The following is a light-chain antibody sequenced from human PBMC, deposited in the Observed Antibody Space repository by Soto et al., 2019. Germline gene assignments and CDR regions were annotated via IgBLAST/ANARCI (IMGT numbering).Light chain of an antibody. CDR2: DVS. Sequence: QSALTQPASVSGSPGQSITISCTGTSSDVGGYNYVSWYQQHPGKAPKLMIYDVSNRPSGVSNRFSGSKSGNTASLTISGLQAESEADYYCSSYTSSSTLDVVFGGGTKDRP. CDR3: SSYTSSSTLDVV. V-gene: IGLV2-14*01. CDR1: SSDVGGYNY. J-gene: IGLJ2*01.